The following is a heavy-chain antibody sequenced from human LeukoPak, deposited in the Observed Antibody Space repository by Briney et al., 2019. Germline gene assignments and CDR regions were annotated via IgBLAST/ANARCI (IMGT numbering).Heavy chain of an antibody. CDR1: GFTFSSYE. D-gene: IGHD3-3*01. V-gene: IGHV3-7*04. Sequence: GGSLRLSCAASGFTFSSYEMNWVRQAPGKGLEWVANINQDGSEKYYVDSVKGRFTISRDNAKNSLYLQMNSLRAEDTAMYYCARGITIFGVIITDAFDIWGQGTMVTVSS. CDR3: ARGITIFGVIITDAFDI. J-gene: IGHJ3*02. CDR2: INQDGSEK.